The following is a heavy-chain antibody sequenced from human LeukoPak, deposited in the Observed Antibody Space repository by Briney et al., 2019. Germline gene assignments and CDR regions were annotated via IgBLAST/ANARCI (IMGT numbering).Heavy chain of an antibody. CDR3: TRRDGYNFPFDH. CDR1: GGTFSSYD. Sequence: ASVKVSCKASGGTFSSYDISWVRQAPGQGLEWMGGIIPIFGTANYAQKFQGRVTITADESTSTAYMELSSLRSEDTAVYYCTRRDGYNFPFDHWGQGTLVTVSS. V-gene: IGHV1-69*13. CDR2: IIPIFGTA. J-gene: IGHJ4*02. D-gene: IGHD5-24*01.